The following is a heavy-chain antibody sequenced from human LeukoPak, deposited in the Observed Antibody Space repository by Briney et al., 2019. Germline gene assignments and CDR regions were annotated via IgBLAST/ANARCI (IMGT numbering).Heavy chain of an antibody. Sequence: GGSLRLSCAASGFTFSSYAMSWVRQAPGKGLEWVSAISGSGGSTYYAVSVKGRFTISRDNSKNTLYPQMNSLRAEDTAVYYCAKTASPGIAVAGNDYWGQGTLVTVSS. D-gene: IGHD6-19*01. CDR1: GFTFSSYA. CDR3: AKTASPGIAVAGNDY. J-gene: IGHJ4*02. V-gene: IGHV3-23*01. CDR2: ISGSGGST.